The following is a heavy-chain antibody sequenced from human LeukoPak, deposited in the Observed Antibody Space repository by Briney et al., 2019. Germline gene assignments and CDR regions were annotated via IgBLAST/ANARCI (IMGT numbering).Heavy chain of an antibody. V-gene: IGHV3-7*01. CDR1: GFTFSSYW. D-gene: IGHD2-2*01. CDR3: ARDGGYCSSTSCFYFDY. CDR2: IKQDGSEK. Sequence: PGGSLRLSCAASGFTFSSYWMSWVRQAPGKGLEWVANIKQDGSEKYYVDSVKGRFTISRDNAKNSLYLQMNSLRAEDTAVYYCARDGGYCSSTSCFYFDYWGQGTLVTVSS. J-gene: IGHJ4*02.